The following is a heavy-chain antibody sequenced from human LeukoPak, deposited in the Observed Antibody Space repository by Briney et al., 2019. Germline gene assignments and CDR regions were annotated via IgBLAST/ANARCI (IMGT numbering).Heavy chain of an antibody. J-gene: IGHJ5*02. D-gene: IGHD1-26*01. V-gene: IGHV3-20*04. CDR1: GFTFDDYG. CDR3: ARARPSSGSYYGWFDP. Sequence: PGGSLRLSCAASGFTFDDYGMSWVRQAPGKGLEWVSGINWNGGSTGYADSVKGRFTISRDNAKNSLYLQMNSLRAEDTALYYCARARPSSGSYYGWFDPWGQGTLVTVSS. CDR2: INWNGGST.